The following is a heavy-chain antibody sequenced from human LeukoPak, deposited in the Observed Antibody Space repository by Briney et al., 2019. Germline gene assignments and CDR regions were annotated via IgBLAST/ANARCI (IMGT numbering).Heavy chain of an antibody. CDR2: IYYSGST. CDR3: ARQNCGDYQISRQYYFDY. Sequence: SETLSLTCTVSGGSISSYYWSWIRQPPGKGLEWIGYIYYSGSTNYNPSLKSRVTISVDTSKNQFSLKLSSVTAADTAVYYCARQNCGDYQISRQYYFDYWGQGTLVTVSS. CDR1: GGSISSYY. V-gene: IGHV4-59*08. D-gene: IGHD4-17*01. J-gene: IGHJ4*02.